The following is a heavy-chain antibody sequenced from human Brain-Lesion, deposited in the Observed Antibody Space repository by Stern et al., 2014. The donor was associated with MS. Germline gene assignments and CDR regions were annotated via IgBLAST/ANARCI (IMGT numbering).Heavy chain of an antibody. V-gene: IGHV4-39*01. CDR1: GGSINTNNYY. D-gene: IGHD4-17*01. J-gene: IGHJ4*02. CDR3: ARTGDDFGDYSLSY. Sequence: QLQLQESGPGLVKPSETLSLTCTVSGGSINTNNYYWGWIRQPPGKGLEWIGNIYSSGSTFYSPSLKSRVTMPVEKSKQPFSANRSSFTAADTAVYYCARTGDDFGDYSLSYWCQGTLVTVSS. CDR2: IYSSGST.